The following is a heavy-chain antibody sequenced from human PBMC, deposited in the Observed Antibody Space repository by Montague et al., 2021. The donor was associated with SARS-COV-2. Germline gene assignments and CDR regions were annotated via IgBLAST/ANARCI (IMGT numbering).Heavy chain of an antibody. V-gene: IGHV4-39*01. CDR1: GDSFNSPKYY. CDR2: SYYSGTT. Sequence: SETLSLTCTVSGDSFNSPKYYCAWIRQPPGKGLEWIGSSYYSGTTYDNPSLRSQVTISVDTSKNQFSLKMNSVTAADTAVYYCARGSYGSGSYHAFDIWRQGTVVAVSS. J-gene: IGHJ3*02. CDR3: ARGSYGSGSYHAFDI. D-gene: IGHD3-10*01.